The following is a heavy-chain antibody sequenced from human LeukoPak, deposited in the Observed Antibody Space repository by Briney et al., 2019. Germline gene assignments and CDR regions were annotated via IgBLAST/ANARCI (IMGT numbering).Heavy chain of an antibody. CDR2: IRYDGSNK. V-gene: IGHV3-30*02. J-gene: IGHJ4*02. CDR1: GFTFSDFY. CDR3: AKDLYYYDSSGYSPLDY. D-gene: IGHD3-22*01. Sequence: GGSLRLSCAASGFTFSDFYMTWIRQAPGKGLEWVAFIRYDGSNKYYADSVKGRFTISRDNSKNTLYLQMNSLRAEDTAVYYCAKDLYYYDSSGYSPLDYWGQGTLVTVSS.